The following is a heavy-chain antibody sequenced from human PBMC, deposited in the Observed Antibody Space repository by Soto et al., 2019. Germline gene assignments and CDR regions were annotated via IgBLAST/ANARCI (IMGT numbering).Heavy chain of an antibody. J-gene: IGHJ5*02. V-gene: IGHV4-39*01. CDR1: GGSISSSSYY. Sequence: PSETLSLTCTISGGSISSSSYYWGWIRQPPGKGLEWIGSIYYSGSTYYNPSLKSRVTISVDTSKNQFSLKLSSVTAADTAVYYCARMNYDFWSGYENNWFDPWGQGTLVTVSS. CDR2: IYYSGST. CDR3: ARMNYDFWSGYENNWFDP. D-gene: IGHD3-3*01.